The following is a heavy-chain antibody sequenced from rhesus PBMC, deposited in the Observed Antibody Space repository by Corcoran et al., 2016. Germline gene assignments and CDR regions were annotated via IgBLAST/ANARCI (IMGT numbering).Heavy chain of an antibody. CDR3: AQRVVFTASFDY. CDR2: IYCSSGST. J-gene: IGHJ4*01. V-gene: IGHV4-76*01. D-gene: IGHD2-27*01. CDR1: GYSISSGYD. Sequence: QVQLQESGPGVVKPSETLSLSCAVSGYSISSGYDWSWIRQPPWKGLEWFGYIYCSSGSTNYNPYLKNRVTISKDTSKNQFSLKLSSVTAADTAVYYCAQRVVFTASFDYWGQGVLVTVSS.